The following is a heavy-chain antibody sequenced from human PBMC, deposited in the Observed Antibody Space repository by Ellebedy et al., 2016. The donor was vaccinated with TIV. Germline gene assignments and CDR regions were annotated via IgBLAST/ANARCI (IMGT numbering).Heavy chain of an antibody. CDR1: GGSISSYY. D-gene: IGHD4-17*01. J-gene: IGHJ4*02. CDR3: ARGLGDDYGDYSSYFDY. Sequence: SETLSLTXTVSGGSISSYYWSWIRQPPGKGLEWIGYIYYSGSTNYNPSLKSRVTISVDTSKNQFSLKLSSVTAADTAVYYCARGLGDDYGDYSSYFDYWGQGTLVTVSS. V-gene: IGHV4-59*08. CDR2: IYYSGST.